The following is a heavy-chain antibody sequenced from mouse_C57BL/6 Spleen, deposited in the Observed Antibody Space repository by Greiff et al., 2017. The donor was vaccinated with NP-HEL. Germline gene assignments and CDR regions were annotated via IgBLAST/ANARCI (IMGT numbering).Heavy chain of an antibody. CDR1: GYTFTDYN. CDR3: ARSDDWNYFDY. Sequence: EVQLQQSGPELVKPGASVKIPCKASGYTFTDYNMDWVKQSHGKSLEWIGDINPNNGGTIYNQKFKGKATLTVDKSSSTAYMELRSLTSEDTAVYYGARSDDWNYFDYWGQGTTLTVSS. V-gene: IGHV1-18*01. D-gene: IGHD2-4*01. J-gene: IGHJ2*01. CDR2: INPNNGGT.